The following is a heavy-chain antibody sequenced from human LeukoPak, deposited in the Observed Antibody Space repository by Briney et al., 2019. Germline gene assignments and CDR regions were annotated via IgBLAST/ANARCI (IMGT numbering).Heavy chain of an antibody. D-gene: IGHD3-10*01. V-gene: IGHV5-51*01. J-gene: IGHJ6*03. Sequence: KHGESLKISCKGSGYSFTSYWIGWVRQMPGKGLEWMGIIYPGDSDTRYSPSFQGQVTISADKSISTAYLQWSSLKASDTAMYYCARPAYGSAPPYVYMDVWGKGTTVTVSS. CDR3: ARPAYGSAPPYVYMDV. CDR2: IYPGDSDT. CDR1: GYSFTSYW.